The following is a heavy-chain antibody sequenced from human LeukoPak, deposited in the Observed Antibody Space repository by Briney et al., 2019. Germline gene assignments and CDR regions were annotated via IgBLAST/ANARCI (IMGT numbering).Heavy chain of an antibody. V-gene: IGHV4-59*08. J-gene: IGHJ4*02. CDR3: ARQVDGYSYGYEDY. Sequence: ASETLSLTCTVSGGSISSYYWSWIRQPPGKGLEWIGYIYYSGSTNYNPSLKSRVTISVDTSKNQFSLKLSSVTAADTAVYYCARQVDGYSYGYEDYWGQGTLVTVSS. D-gene: IGHD5-18*01. CDR1: GGSISSYY. CDR2: IYYSGST.